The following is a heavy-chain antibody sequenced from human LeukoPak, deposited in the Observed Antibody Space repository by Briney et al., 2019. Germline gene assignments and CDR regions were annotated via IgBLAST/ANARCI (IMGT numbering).Heavy chain of an antibody. CDR3: ARYPYCGGDCYDALDI. V-gene: IGHV4-59*01. Sequence: SETLSLTCTVSGGSISNYYWSWIRQPPGKGLEWIGYIYYSGSTNYNPSLKSRVTISIDTSKNQFSLKLSSVTAADTAVYYCARYPYCGGDCYDALDIWGQGTMVTVSS. CDR1: GGSISNYY. J-gene: IGHJ3*02. CDR2: IYYSGST. D-gene: IGHD2-21*02.